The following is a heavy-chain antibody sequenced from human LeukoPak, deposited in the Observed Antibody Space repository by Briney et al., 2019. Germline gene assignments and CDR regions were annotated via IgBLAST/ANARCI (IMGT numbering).Heavy chain of an antibody. Sequence: GRSLRLSCAASGFTFNSYGMHWVRQAPGKGLEWVAFISYEVSNKYYADSVKGRFTISRDNSNNTVNLQMNSLRAEDTAVYYCAKHYEAYWGGDCYSFFDNWGQGTLVTVSS. CDR1: GFTFNSYG. V-gene: IGHV3-30*18. J-gene: IGHJ4*02. CDR3: AKHYEAYWGGDCYSFFDN. D-gene: IGHD2-21*02. CDR2: ISYEVSNK.